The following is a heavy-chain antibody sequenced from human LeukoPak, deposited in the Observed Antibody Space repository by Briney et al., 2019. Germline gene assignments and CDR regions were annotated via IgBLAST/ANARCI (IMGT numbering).Heavy chain of an antibody. V-gene: IGHV6-1*01. CDR1: GDSVSSNSAA. J-gene: IGHJ4*02. Sequence: SQTLSLTCDISGDSVSSNSAAWNWIRQSPSRGLEWLGRTYYRSDWYKDYAVSVKSRITINPDTSKNRFSLQLSSMTPEDTAVYYCARDSYGSNWYYFVYWGQGTLVTVPS. CDR2: TYYRSDWYK. CDR3: ARDSYGSNWYYFVY. D-gene: IGHD6-13*01.